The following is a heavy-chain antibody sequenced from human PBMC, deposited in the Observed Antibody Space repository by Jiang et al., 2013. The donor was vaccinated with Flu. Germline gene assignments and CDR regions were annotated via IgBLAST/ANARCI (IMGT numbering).Heavy chain of an antibody. CDR1: GGSISSSSYY. CDR3: ASRGLLRYFDY. J-gene: IGHJ4*02. V-gene: IGHV4-39*01. Sequence: GSGLVKPSETLSLTCTVSGGSISSSSYYWGWIRQPPGKGLEWIGSIYYSGSTYYNPSLKSRVTISVDTSKNQFSLKLSSVTAADTAVYYCASRGLLRYFDYWGQGTLVTVSS. D-gene: IGHD1-26*01. CDR2: IYYSGST.